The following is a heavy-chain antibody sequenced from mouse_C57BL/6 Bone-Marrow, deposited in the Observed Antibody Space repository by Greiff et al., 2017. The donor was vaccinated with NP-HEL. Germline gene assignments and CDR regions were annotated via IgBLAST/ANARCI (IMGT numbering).Heavy chain of an antibody. D-gene: IGHD1-1*01. CDR1: GFTFSDYY. CDR3: ARRGYYGSSYEAY. Sequence: EVQGVESGGGLVQPGGSLKLSCAASGFTFSDYYMYWVRQTPEKRLEWVAYISNGGGSTYYPDTVKGRFTISRDNAKNTLYLQMSRLKSEDTAMYYCARRGYYGSSYEAYWGQGTLVTVSA. J-gene: IGHJ3*01. CDR2: ISNGGGST. V-gene: IGHV5-12*01.